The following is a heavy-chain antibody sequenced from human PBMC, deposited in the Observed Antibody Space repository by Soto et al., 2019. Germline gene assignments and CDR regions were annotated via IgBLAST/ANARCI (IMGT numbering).Heavy chain of an antibody. CDR2: IYHSGTT. CDR1: GDSITGSY. CDR3: ARDMPYAAGSLAGCDY. D-gene: IGHD1-26*01. V-gene: IGHV4-59*01. J-gene: IGHJ4*02. Sequence: SETLSLTCTVSGDSITGSYRSWIRQPPGKTLEWIGYIYHSGTTTYNPSLKSRVSISVDTSKNQSSLRLTSVIAADTAVYYCARDMPYAAGSLAGCDYWGQGILVTVPQ.